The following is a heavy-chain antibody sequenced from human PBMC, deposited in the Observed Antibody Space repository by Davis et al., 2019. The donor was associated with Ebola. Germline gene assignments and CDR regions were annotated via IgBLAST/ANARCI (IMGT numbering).Heavy chain of an antibody. CDR1: GYTFISYG. J-gene: IGHJ4*02. D-gene: IGHD1-20*01. Sequence: ASVKVSCKASGYTFISYGISWVRQAPGQGLEWMGWISAYNGNTNYAQKLQGRVTMTTDTSTTTAYMELRSLRSDDTAVYYCARAEYNWNYFAYWGQGTLVTVSS. CDR2: ISAYNGNT. CDR3: ARAEYNWNYFAY. V-gene: IGHV1-18*01.